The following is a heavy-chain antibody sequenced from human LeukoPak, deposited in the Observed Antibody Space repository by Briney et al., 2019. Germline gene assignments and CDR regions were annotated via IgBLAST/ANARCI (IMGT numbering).Heavy chain of an antibody. Sequence: ASVKVSCKASGYTFTSYYMHWVRQAPGQGLEWMGIINPSGGSTSYAQKFQGRVTMTRDVSTSTVYMELSSLRSEDTAVYYCARAVVVAGHFDYWGQGTLVTVSS. CDR3: ARAVVVAGHFDY. CDR1: GYTFTSYY. J-gene: IGHJ4*02. D-gene: IGHD2-15*01. V-gene: IGHV1-46*01. CDR2: INPSGGST.